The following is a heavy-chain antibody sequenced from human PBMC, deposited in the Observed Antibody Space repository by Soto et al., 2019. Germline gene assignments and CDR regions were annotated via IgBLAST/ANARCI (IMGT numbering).Heavy chain of an antibody. V-gene: IGHV3-11*04. CDR3: ARGGMATIKYGAFDI. J-gene: IGHJ3*02. D-gene: IGHD5-12*01. Sequence: GGSLRLSCAASGFTFSNYYMSWIRQAPGKGLEWVSYISSSSSTIYYADSVKGRFTISRDNAKNSLYLQMNSLRDEDTAVYYCARGGMATIKYGAFDIWGQGTMVTVSS. CDR1: GFTFSNYY. CDR2: ISSSSSTI.